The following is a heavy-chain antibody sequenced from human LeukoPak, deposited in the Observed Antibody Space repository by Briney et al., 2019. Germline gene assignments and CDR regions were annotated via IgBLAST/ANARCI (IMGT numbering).Heavy chain of an antibody. V-gene: IGHV4-30-4*01. CDR2: IYYSGST. CDR3: ASSHGDSYGIDY. CDR1: GGSISSGDYY. J-gene: IGHJ4*02. D-gene: IGHD5-18*01. Sequence: SETLSLTCTVSGGSISSGDYYWSWIRQPPGKGLEWIGYIYYSGSTYYNPSLKSRVTISVGTSKNQFSLKLSSVTAAGTAVYYCASSHGDSYGIDYWGQGTLVTVSS.